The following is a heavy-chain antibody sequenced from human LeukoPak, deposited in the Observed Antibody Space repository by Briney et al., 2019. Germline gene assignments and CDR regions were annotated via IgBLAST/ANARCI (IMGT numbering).Heavy chain of an antibody. CDR2: ISYDGSNK. CDR3: AKGLRYSDN. J-gene: IGHJ4*02. D-gene: IGHD3-9*01. CDR1: GFTFSSYG. Sequence: GRSLRLSCASSGFTFSSYGMHWVRQAPGEGLEWVAVISYDGSNKYYADSVKGRFTISRDNSKNTLYLQMNSLRADDTAVYYCAKGLRYSDNWGQGTLVTVSS. V-gene: IGHV3-30*18.